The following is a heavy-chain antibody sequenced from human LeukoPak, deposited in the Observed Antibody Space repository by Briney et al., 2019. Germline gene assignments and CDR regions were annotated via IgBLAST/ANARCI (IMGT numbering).Heavy chain of an antibody. V-gene: IGHV3-7*01. CDR2: IKQDGSGK. Sequence: TGGSLRLSCVASGSTFSSYWMSWVRQAPGKGLEWVANIKQDGSGKYYVDSVKGRFTISRDNAKNSLYLQMNSLRAEDTAVYYCARATNYDILPGYGWWFDPWGQGTLATVSS. CDR3: ARATNYDILPGYGWWFDP. CDR1: GSTFSSYW. J-gene: IGHJ5*02. D-gene: IGHD3-9*01.